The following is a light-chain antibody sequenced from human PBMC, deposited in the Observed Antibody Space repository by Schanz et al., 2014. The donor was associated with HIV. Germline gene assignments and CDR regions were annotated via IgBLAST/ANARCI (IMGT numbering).Light chain of an antibody. CDR3: SSYTRSSTYV. J-gene: IGLJ1*01. CDR1: SSDVGGYNY. V-gene: IGLV2-8*01. Sequence: QSALTQPPSASGSPGQSVTISCTGTSSDVGGYNYVSWYQQHPGKAPKLMIYEVTKRPSGVPDRFSGSKSGNTASLTVSGLQAEDEADYYCSSYTRSSTYVFGTGTKLTVL. CDR2: EVT.